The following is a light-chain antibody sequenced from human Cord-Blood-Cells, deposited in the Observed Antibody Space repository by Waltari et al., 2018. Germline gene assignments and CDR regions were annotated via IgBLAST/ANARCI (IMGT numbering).Light chain of an antibody. V-gene: IGLV3-19*01. Sequence: SSELTQDPAVSVALGQTVRITCQGDSLRSYYASWYQQKPGQAPVLVIYGKNNRPSGMPDRFSGPSSGNTASLTITGAQAEDEADYYCNSRDSSGNHLVFGGGTKLTVL. CDR2: GKN. J-gene: IGLJ2*01. CDR3: NSRDSSGNHLV. CDR1: SLRSYY.